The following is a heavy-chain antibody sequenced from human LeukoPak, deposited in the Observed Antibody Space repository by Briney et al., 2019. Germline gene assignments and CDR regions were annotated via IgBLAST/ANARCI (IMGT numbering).Heavy chain of an antibody. CDR2: IDWDDDK. CDR3: ARTEYSSSSNYFDY. D-gene: IGHD6-6*01. J-gene: IGHJ4*02. Sequence: SGPALVKPTQTLTLTCTFSGFSLSTSGMCVSWIRQPPWKALEWLARIDWDDDKYYSTSLKTRLTISKDTSKNQVVLTMTNMDPVDTATYYCARTEYSSSSNYFDYWGQGTLVTVSS. V-gene: IGHV2-70*11. CDR1: GFSLSTSGMC.